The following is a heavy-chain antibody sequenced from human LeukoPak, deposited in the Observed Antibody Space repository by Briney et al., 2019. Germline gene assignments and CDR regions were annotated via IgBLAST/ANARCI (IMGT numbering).Heavy chain of an antibody. CDR3: ARIKTSGSYLDY. CDR1: GGSVSSGSYY. D-gene: IGHD1-26*01. CDR2: IYYSGST. V-gene: IGHV4-61*01. Sequence: SEPLSLTCTVSGGSVSSGSYYWSWIRQPRGKGLEWIGYIYYSGSTNYNPSLKSRVTISVDTSKNQFSLKLSSVTAADTAVYYCARIKTSGSYLDYWGQETLVTVSS. J-gene: IGHJ4*02.